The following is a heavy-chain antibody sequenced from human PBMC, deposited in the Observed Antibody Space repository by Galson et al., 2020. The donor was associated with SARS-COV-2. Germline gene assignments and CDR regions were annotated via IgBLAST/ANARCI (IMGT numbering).Heavy chain of an antibody. CDR1: GFTFSSYA. CDR2: ISYDGSNK. D-gene: IGHD3-22*01. J-gene: IGHJ6*02. Sequence: SCAASGFTFSSYAMHWVRQAPGKGLEWVAVISYDGSNKYYADSVKGRFTISRDNAKNTLYLQMNSLRPEDTAVYSCVRDYYDSSGYSTNGMDVWGQGTTVTISS. CDR3: VRDYYDSSGYSTNGMDV. V-gene: IGHV3-30*04.